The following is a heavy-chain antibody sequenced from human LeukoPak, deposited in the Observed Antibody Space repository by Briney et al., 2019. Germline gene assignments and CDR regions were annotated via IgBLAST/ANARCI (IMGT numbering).Heavy chain of an antibody. CDR3: ATKAARSQSKADDWFDP. J-gene: IGHJ5*02. CDR1: GYTFTDYY. CDR2: VDPEDGET. D-gene: IGHD2-15*01. V-gene: IGHV1-69-2*01. Sequence: GASVKVSCKASGYTFTDYYMHWVQQAPGRGLEWMGRVDPEDGETIYAEKFQGRVTITADTSTDTAYMELSSLRSEDTAVYYCATKAARSQSKADDWFDPWGQGTLVTVSS.